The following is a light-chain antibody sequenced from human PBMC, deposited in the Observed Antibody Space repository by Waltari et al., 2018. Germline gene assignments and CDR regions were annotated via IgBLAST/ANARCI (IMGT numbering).Light chain of an antibody. CDR2: MVS. Sequence: VVTQSPLSLPVTLGQPASMSCSSNQRRADSDGNTYLNWYQQRPGQAPRRLIYMVSSRDSGVPDRVSGSGSGTDFTLKISTVEAEDLGIYYCMQGTHWPPWYTFGQGTKLEI. CDR1: QRRADSDGNTY. V-gene: IGKV2-30*01. CDR3: MQGTHWPPWYT. J-gene: IGKJ2*01.